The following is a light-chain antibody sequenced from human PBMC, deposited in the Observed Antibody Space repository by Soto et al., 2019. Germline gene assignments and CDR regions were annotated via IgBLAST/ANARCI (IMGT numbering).Light chain of an antibody. CDR3: QQYGGSPRT. Sequence: EIVLTQSPGTLSLSPGEGATLSCRASQSVSSSLAWYQQKRGQAPRLLIHGASSRATGIPDRFSGSGSGTDFTLTISRLDPEDFAVYYCQQYGGSPRTFGQGTKVEVK. CDR2: GAS. V-gene: IGKV3-20*01. J-gene: IGKJ1*01. CDR1: QSVSSS.